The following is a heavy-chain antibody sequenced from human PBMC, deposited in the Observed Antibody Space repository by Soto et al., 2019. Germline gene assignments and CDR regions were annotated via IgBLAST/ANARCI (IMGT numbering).Heavy chain of an antibody. V-gene: IGHV1-46*01. CDR2: INPSGGST. CDR1: GYTFTSYY. CDR3: ARGDIVVVVAATPYFDY. J-gene: IGHJ4*02. D-gene: IGHD2-15*01. Sequence: GASVKVSCKASGYTFTSYYMHWVRQAPGQGLEWMGIINPSGGSTSYAQKFQGRVTMTRDTSTSTVYMELSSLRSEDTAVYYCARGDIVVVVAATPYFDYWGQGTLVTVSS.